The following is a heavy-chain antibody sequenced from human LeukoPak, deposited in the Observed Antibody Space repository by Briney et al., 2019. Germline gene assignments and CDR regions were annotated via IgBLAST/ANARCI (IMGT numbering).Heavy chain of an antibody. D-gene: IGHD2-2*01. CDR1: GYTFTSYD. Sequence: GASVKVSCKASGYTFTSYDINWVRQAPGQGLEWMGWINPNSGGTNYAQKFQGRVTMTRDTSISTVYMELSRLRSDDTAVYYCARDFTHCSSINCYGDGGDYWGQGTLVTVSS. CDR2: INPNSGGT. CDR3: ARDFTHCSSINCYGDGGDY. V-gene: IGHV1-2*02. J-gene: IGHJ4*02.